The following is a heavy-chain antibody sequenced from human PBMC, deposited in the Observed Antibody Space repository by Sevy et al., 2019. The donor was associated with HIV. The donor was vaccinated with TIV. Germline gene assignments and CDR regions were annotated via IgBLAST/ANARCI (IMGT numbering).Heavy chain of an antibody. CDR2: INHSGST. CDR3: ARGRTAAIDY. J-gene: IGHJ4*02. CDR1: GGSFSGYY. D-gene: IGHD2-2*01. Sequence: SETLSLTCAVYGGSFSGYYWSWIRQPPGKGLEWIGEINHSGSTNYNPSLKSRVTISVDTSKNQFSLKLSSVTDADTAVYYGARGRTAAIDYWGQGTLVTVSS. V-gene: IGHV4-34*01.